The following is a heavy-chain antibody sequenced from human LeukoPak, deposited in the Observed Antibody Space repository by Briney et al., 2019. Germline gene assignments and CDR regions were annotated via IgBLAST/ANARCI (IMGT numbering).Heavy chain of an antibody. CDR3: ARYYYYYMDV. CDR2: IFYSGST. Sequence: PSETLSLTCTVSGGSISSTSYYWGWIRQPPGKGLEWIGTIFYSGSTYYNPSLKSRVTMSVDTSQNQFSLKLSSVTAADTAVYYCARYYYYYMDVWGKGTTVTVSS. CDR1: GGSISSTSYY. J-gene: IGHJ6*03. V-gene: IGHV4-39*07.